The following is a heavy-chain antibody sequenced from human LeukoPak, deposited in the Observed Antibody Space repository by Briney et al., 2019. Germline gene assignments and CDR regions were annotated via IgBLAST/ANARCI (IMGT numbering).Heavy chain of an antibody. CDR3: ARQTGSGLFILP. V-gene: IGHV4-59*01. CDR2: IYYSGST. J-gene: IGHJ4*02. D-gene: IGHD3/OR15-3a*01. CDR1: GGSISTYY. Sequence: SETLSLTCTVSGGSISTYYWSWIRQPPGKGLELIGYIYYSGSTNYNPSLKSRVTMSVDTSKNQFSLTLSSVTAADTAVYYCARQTGSGLFILPGGQGTLVTVSS.